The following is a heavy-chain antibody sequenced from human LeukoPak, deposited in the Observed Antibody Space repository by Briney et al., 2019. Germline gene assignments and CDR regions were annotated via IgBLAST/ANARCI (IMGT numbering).Heavy chain of an antibody. J-gene: IGHJ4*02. V-gene: IGHV4-31*03. D-gene: IGHD3-10*01. CDR3: ARVSMVRGVLP. CDR2: IYYSRST. CDR1: GGSISSGGYE. Sequence: SETLSLTCTVYGGSISSGGYEWSWLRQPPGKGLEWIGYIYYSRSTYYNPSLKSRVTISVDTSKNQFSLKLSSVTAADTAVYYCARVSMVRGVLPWGQGTLVTVSS.